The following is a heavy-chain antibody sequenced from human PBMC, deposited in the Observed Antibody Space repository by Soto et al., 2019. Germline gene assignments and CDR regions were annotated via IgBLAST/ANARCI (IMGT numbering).Heavy chain of an antibody. CDR2: INAGNGNT. CDR3: ARDRPRSYDLFDY. J-gene: IGHJ4*02. CDR1: GYTFTSYA. D-gene: IGHD3-3*01. V-gene: IGHV1-3*01. Sequence: QVQLVQSGAEVKKPGASVKVSCKASGYTFTSYAMHWVRQAPGQRLEWMGWINAGNGNTKYSQMFQGRVTITRDTSASTAYMELSSLRSEDTAVYYCARDRPRSYDLFDYWGQGTLVTVSS.